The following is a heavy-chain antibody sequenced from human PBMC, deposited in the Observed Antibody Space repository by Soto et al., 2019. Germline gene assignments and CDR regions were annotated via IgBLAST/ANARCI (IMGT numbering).Heavy chain of an antibody. CDR2: ISAYNGNT. J-gene: IGHJ6*03. Sequence: ASVKVSCKASGYTFTSYGISWVRQAPGQGLEWMGWISAYNGNTNYAQKLQGRVTMTTDTSTSTAYMELRSLRSDDTAVYYCAGGSITMVRGVIPGDYYYYYMDVWGKGTTVTVSS. CDR3: AGGSITMVRGVIPGDYYYYYMDV. CDR1: GYTFTSYG. V-gene: IGHV1-18*01. D-gene: IGHD3-10*01.